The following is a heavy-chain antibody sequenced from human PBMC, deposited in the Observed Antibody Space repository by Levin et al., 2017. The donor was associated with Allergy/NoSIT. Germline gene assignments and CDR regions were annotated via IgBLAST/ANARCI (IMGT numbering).Heavy chain of an antibody. D-gene: IGHD4-17*01. CDR2: ISASGGST. Sequence: GGSLRLSCAASTFTFNNYAMSWVRQAPGKGLEWVSAISASGGSTYYADSVKGRFTISRDNSKSTLYVQMNSLRAEDTAVYYCARGGYGDYALWGPGTRVIVSS. J-gene: IGHJ4*02. CDR3: ARGGYGDYAL. CDR1: TFTFNNYA. V-gene: IGHV3-23*01.